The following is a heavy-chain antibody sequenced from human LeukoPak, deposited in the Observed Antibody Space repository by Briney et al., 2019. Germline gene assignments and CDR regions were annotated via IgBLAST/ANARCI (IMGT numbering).Heavy chain of an antibody. Sequence: GRSLRLSCAASGFTFSSYAMHWVRQAPGKGLEWVAVISYDGSNKYYADSVKGRFTISRDNSKNTLYLQMNSLRAEDTAVYYCATSQWLGSPFDYWGQGTLVTVSS. V-gene: IGHV3-30-3*01. J-gene: IGHJ4*02. D-gene: IGHD6-19*01. CDR1: GFTFSSYA. CDR3: ATSQWLGSPFDY. CDR2: ISYDGSNK.